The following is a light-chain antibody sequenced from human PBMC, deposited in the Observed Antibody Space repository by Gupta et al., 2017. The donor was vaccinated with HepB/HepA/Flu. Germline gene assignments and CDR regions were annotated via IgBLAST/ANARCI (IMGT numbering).Light chain of an antibody. CDR2: SNT. CDR1: TSNIGSNP. J-gene: IGLJ3*02. CDR3: AAWDDSLSGQV. Sequence: QSVLIQPPSASGTPGQRVTISCSGRTSNIGSNPVNWYQQLPRTAPKLLIYSNTHRPSGVPDRFSGSKSGTSGSLAISGLQSEDEADYYCAAWDDSLSGQVFGGGTKLTVL. V-gene: IGLV1-44*01.